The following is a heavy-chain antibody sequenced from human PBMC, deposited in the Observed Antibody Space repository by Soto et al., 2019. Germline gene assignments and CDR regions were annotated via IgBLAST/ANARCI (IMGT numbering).Heavy chain of an antibody. D-gene: IGHD1-26*01. CDR1: GSTFPSYG. CDR2: ISAANGNT. V-gene: IGHV1-18*01. CDR3: ARILLVGTTDYYYYGMDV. J-gene: IGHJ6*02. Sequence: QVQLVQSGAEVKKPGASVKVSCKASGSTFPSYGISWVRQAPGQGLEWMGWISAANGNTHYAQQLQGRVTMTTDTSTSTAYMELRSLRSDDTAVYYCARILLVGTTDYYYYGMDVWGQGTTVTVSS.